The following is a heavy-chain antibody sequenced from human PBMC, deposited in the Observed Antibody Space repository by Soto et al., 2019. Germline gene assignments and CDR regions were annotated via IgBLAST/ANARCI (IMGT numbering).Heavy chain of an antibody. CDR1: GGSSNSGDYY. CDR2: KYYTGTS. J-gene: IGHJ5*01. Sequence: SETLSLTCTASGGSSNSGDYYWGWIRQPPGKGLEWIGSKYYTGTSHYNPSLNSRVTISVDTSNNQFSLKLTSVTAADTAVYYCARHRDPGYSSSWFNSWGQGTLVTVSS. D-gene: IGHD6-13*01. V-gene: IGHV4-39*01. CDR3: ARHRDPGYSSSWFNS.